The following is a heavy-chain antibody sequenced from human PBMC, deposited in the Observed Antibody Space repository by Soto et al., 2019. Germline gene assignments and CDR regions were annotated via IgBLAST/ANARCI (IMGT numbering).Heavy chain of an antibody. CDR2: IIPIFGTA. CDR1: GYTFTSYY. Sequence: SVKVSCKASGYTFTSYYMHWVRQAPGQGLEWMGGIIPIFGTANYAQKFQGRVTITADESTSTAYMELSSLRSEDTAVYYCARGYDSSGYYHYGGHDYYGMDVWGQGTTVTVSS. CDR3: ARGYDSSGYYHYGGHDYYGMDV. D-gene: IGHD3-22*01. V-gene: IGHV1-69*13. J-gene: IGHJ6*02.